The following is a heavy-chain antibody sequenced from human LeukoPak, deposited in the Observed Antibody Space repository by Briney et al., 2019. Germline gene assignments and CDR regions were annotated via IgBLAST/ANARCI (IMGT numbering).Heavy chain of an antibody. Sequence: GGSLRLSCAASGFTFSSYNMNWVRQAPGKGLEWVSYISSSSSTIYYADSMKGRFTISRDNAKNSLYLQMNNLRDEDTAVYYCARDAAVGATSTGFDYWGQGTLVIVSS. CDR2: ISSSSSTI. J-gene: IGHJ4*02. V-gene: IGHV3-48*02. CDR3: ARDAAVGATSTGFDY. CDR1: GFTFSSYN. D-gene: IGHD1-26*01.